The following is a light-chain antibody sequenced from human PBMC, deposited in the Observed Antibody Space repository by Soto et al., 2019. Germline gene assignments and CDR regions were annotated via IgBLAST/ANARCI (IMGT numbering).Light chain of an antibody. CDR2: GAS. Sequence: EMVMTQSPVTLSVSPGESATLSCRASQSVRSDLAWYHHKPGQAPRVLISGASTLASGIPSRFSGTGSETEFTLTISGLQSEDSAVYFCQQANNLPFSFGQGTRLEI. CDR3: QQANNLPFS. CDR1: QSVRSD. V-gene: IGKV3-15*01. J-gene: IGKJ5*01.